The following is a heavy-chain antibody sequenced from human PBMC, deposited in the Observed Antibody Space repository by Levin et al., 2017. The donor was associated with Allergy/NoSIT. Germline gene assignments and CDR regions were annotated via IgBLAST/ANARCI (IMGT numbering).Heavy chain of an antibody. CDR3: ARHRYYYDSSGVDDAFDI. CDR2: IFHSGTT. CDR1: GGSISSSSYY. Sequence: TLSLTCTVSGGSISSSSYYWGWIRQPPGKGLEWIGSIFHSGTTYYNPSLKSRVTISVDTSKNQFSLKLSSVTAADTAVYYCARHRYYYDSSGVDDAFDIWGQGTMVTVSS. V-gene: IGHV4-39*01. J-gene: IGHJ3*02. D-gene: IGHD3-22*01.